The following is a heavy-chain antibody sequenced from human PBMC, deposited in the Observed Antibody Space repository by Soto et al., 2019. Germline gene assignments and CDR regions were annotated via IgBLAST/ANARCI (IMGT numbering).Heavy chain of an antibody. J-gene: IGHJ4*02. CDR3: ARRWGDYFDY. Sequence: SGTLSLTCTVSGASISSYYWNWIRQSPGKGLEWIGHIYYNGNTKYNPSLKSRVTISVDKSKNQFSLKLSSVTAADTAVYYCARRWGDYFDYWGQGTLVTVSS. CDR2: IYYNGNT. D-gene: IGHD3-16*01. CDR1: GASISSYY. V-gene: IGHV4-59*12.